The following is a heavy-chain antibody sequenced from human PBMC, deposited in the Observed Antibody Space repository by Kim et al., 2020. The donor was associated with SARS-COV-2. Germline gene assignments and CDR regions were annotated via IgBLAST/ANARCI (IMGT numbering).Heavy chain of an antibody. CDR2: ISTSSSYI. Sequence: GGSLRLSCAASGFTFSHYSMNWVRQAPGKGLEWVSSISTSSSYIYYTNSVRGRFTISRDNAKYSLYLQMNSLRGEDMAVYYCARVSAVAGYHAVDVWGQG. V-gene: IGHV3-21*01. CDR1: GFTFSHYS. J-gene: IGHJ6*02. D-gene: IGHD6-19*01. CDR3: ARVSAVAGYHAVDV.